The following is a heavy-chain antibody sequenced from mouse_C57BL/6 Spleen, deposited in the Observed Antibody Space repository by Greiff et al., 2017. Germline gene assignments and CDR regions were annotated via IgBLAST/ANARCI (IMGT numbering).Heavy chain of an antibody. V-gene: IGHV1-26*01. D-gene: IGHD1-1*01. J-gene: IGHJ4*01. CDR2: INPNNGGT. CDR1: GYTFTDYY. Sequence: EVQLQQSGPELVKPGASVKISCKASGYTFTDYYMNWVKQSHGKSLEWIGDINPNNGGTSYNQKFKGKATLTVDKSSSTAYMELRILTSEDSAVYYCARLYYGSSHAMDYWGQGTSVTVSS. CDR3: ARLYYGSSHAMDY.